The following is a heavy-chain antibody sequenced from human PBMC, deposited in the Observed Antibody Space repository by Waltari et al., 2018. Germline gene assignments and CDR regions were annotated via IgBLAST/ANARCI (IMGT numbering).Heavy chain of an antibody. CDR1: GYSISSGYY. CDR3: ARERITMVRGANWFDP. D-gene: IGHD3-10*01. CDR2: IYHSGST. Sequence: QVQLQESGPGLVKPSETLSLTCAVSGYSISSGYYWGWIRQPPGKGLEWIVSIYHSGSTYYNPALKSRVTISVDTSKNQFSLKLSSVTAADTAVYYCARERITMVRGANWFDPWGQGTLVTVSS. J-gene: IGHJ5*02. V-gene: IGHV4-38-2*01.